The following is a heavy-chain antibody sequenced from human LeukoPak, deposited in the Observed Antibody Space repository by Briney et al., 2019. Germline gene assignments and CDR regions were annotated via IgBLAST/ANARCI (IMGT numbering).Heavy chain of an antibody. CDR1: GFTLSSYS. J-gene: IGHJ4*02. CDR2: ISSSSRTI. Sequence: GGSLRLSCAASGFTLSSYSMNWVRQAPGKGLEWVSYISSSSRTIYYADSVKGRFTISRDNAKKSLYLQMSSLRDEDTAVYYCARDLGGSSLDYWGQGTLVTVSS. V-gene: IGHV3-48*02. D-gene: IGHD6-13*01. CDR3: ARDLGGSSLDY.